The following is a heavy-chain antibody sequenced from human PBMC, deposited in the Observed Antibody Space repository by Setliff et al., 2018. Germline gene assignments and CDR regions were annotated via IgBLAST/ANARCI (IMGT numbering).Heavy chain of an antibody. CDR3: ARTGFCSAGSCYSFDD. CDR2: IHYLGTT. CDR1: GASISSGTYY. Sequence: PSETLSLTCTVSGASISSGTYYWGWIRQPPGKGLEWIGRIHYLGTTYSNASLASRLTMSVDTSKNQFSLRLTSVTAADTAVYYCARTGFCSAGSCYSFDDWGQGALVTVSS. D-gene: IGHD1-1*01. V-gene: IGHV4-39*01. J-gene: IGHJ4*02.